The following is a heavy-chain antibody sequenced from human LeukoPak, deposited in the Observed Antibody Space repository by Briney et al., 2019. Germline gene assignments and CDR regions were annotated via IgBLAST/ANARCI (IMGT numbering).Heavy chain of an antibody. CDR3: ATVNYYDSSGCFDY. CDR1: GFTFSDYY. V-gene: IGHV3-11*04. J-gene: IGHJ4*02. CDR2: ISSSGSTI. Sequence: GGTLRLSCAASGFTFSDYYMSWVRQAPGKGLEWVSYISSSGSTIYYADSMKGRFTISRDNAKNSLYLQMNSLRAEDTAVYYCATVNYYDSSGCFDYWGRGILVTVSS. D-gene: IGHD3-22*01.